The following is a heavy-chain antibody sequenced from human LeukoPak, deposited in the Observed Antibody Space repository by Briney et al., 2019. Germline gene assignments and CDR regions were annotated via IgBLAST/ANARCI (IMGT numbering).Heavy chain of an antibody. CDR3: ARDGWDDFWSGYSAV. V-gene: IGHV3-48*01. Sequence: QPGGSLRLSCAASGFTFSSYWMNWVRQAPGKGLEWVSYISSSSSTIYYADSVKGRFTISRDNAKNSLYLQMNSLRAEDTAVYYCARDGWDDFWSGYSAVWGQGTTVTVSS. D-gene: IGHD3-3*01. J-gene: IGHJ6*02. CDR1: GFTFSSYW. CDR2: ISSSSSTI.